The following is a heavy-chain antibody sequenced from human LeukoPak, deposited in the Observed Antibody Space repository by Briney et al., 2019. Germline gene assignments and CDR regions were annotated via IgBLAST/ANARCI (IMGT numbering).Heavy chain of an antibody. CDR3: ASRDLFHGFSR. V-gene: IGHV3-7*01. Sequence: GGSLRLSCAASGFTFSSYGMHWVRQAPGKGLEWVANIKQDGSKNYYVDSVKGRFTISRDNDKNSLYLQMNGLRAANTAVYDSASRDLFHGFSRWGEGTLVTVSS. CDR2: IKQDGSKN. D-gene: IGHD3-10*01. CDR1: GFTFSSYG. J-gene: IGHJ4*02.